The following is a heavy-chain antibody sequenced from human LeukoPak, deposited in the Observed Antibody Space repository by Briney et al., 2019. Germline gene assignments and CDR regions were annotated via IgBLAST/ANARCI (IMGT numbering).Heavy chain of an antibody. V-gene: IGHV3-7*01. D-gene: IGHD3-10*01. CDR3: ARSYYYGSGSYSY. Sequence: GGSLRLSCAASGFTFSDYWMGWVRQAPGKGLEWVANIKQDGSEKYYVDSVKGRFTISRDNAKNSLYLQMNSLRAEDTAVYYCARSYYYGSGSYSYWGQGTLVTVSS. CDR1: GFTFSDYW. J-gene: IGHJ4*02. CDR2: IKQDGSEK.